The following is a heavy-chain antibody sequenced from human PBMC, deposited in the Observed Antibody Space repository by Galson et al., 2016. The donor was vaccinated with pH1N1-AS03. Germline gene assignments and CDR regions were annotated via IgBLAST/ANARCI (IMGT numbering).Heavy chain of an antibody. V-gene: IGHV4-59*02. Sequence: LSLTCTVSGGSVSGYYWSWIQQPPGKGLEWIGYIYYKGSTTYTPSLKSRVTISVDTSKNHFSLKLTSVTAAGTAVYYCARVTGSYQISALNIWGQGTMVTVSS. D-gene: IGHD2-2*01. J-gene: IGHJ3*02. CDR3: ARVTGSYQISALNI. CDR1: GGSVSGYY. CDR2: IYYKGST.